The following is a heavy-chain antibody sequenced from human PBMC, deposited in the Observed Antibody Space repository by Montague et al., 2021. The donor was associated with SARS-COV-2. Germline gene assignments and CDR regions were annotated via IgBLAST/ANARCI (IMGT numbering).Heavy chain of an antibody. CDR2: IYYSGST. V-gene: IGHV4-31*03. CDR1: GGSISSGGYY. D-gene: IGHD2-2*01. CDR3: ARSQDCSTTSCHFDH. Sequence: TLSLTCTVSGGSISSGGYYWSWIRQHPGKGLEWIGYIYYSGSTYYNPSLKRRVTISVDTSKNQFSLKLSSVTAADTAVYYCARSQDCSTTSCHFDHWGQGTLVTVSS. J-gene: IGHJ4*02.